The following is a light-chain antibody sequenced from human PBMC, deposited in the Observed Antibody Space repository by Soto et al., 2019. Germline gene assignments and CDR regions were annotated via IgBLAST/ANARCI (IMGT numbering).Light chain of an antibody. CDR2: DNN. V-gene: IGLV1-40*01. Sequence: QSVLTQPTSVSGAPGQRITISCTGSSSNIGAGYDVHWYQQLPGTVPKLLIFDNNNRPSGVPDRFSGSNSGTSASLAITGLQSEDEADYYCQSFDNSLGGSYVFGTGTKLTVL. CDR1: SSNIGAGYD. CDR3: QSFDNSLGGSYV. J-gene: IGLJ1*01.